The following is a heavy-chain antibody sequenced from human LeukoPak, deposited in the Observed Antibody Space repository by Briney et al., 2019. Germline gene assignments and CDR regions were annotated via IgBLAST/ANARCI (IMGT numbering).Heavy chain of an antibody. D-gene: IGHD2-2*01. CDR1: GFTVSTNY. CDR2: IYSGGST. Sequence: GGSLRLSCAASGFTVSTNYMSWVRQAPGKGLEWLSVIYSGGSTYYADSVKGRFTISRDNSKNTLYLQMNSLRAEDTAVYYCAKEVDCSSTSCYPDYWGQGTLVTVSS. J-gene: IGHJ4*02. V-gene: IGHV3-53*01. CDR3: AKEVDCSSTSCYPDY.